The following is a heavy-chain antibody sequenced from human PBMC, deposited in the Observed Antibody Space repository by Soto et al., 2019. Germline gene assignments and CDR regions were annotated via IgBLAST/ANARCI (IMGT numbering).Heavy chain of an antibody. Sequence: PGGSLRLSCAASGFTFSSYEMNWVRQAPGRGLEWVSYITSSGGTIYYADSVKGRFTISRDNAKNSLYLQMNSLRAEDTAVYYCARDSSGYSGYDAFDYWGQGTLVTVS. CDR3: ARDSSGYSGYDAFDY. V-gene: IGHV3-48*03. D-gene: IGHD5-12*01. CDR1: GFTFSSYE. J-gene: IGHJ4*02. CDR2: ITSSGGTI.